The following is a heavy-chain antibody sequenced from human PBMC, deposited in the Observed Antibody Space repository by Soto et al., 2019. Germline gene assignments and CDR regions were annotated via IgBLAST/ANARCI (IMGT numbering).Heavy chain of an antibody. Sequence: GGSLRLSCAASGFTFDDYGMSWIRQAPGKGLEWVSYISGSGTTMYYADSVKGRFTISRDNAKKSLYLQMNSLGAGDTAIYYCARDTLAFASPFDYWGQGILVTVSS. CDR3: ARDTLAFASPFDY. CDR1: GFTFDDYG. D-gene: IGHD3-3*02. J-gene: IGHJ4*02. V-gene: IGHV3-11*01. CDR2: ISGSGTTM.